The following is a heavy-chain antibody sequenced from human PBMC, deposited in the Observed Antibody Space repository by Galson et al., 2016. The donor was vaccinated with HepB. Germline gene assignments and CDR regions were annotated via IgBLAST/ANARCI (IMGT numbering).Heavy chain of an antibody. CDR1: GFTFRSFA. Sequence: SLRLSCAASGFTFRSFAMHWVRQAPGKGLQWLAVISYDGDVKHYADFAKGQFTISRDNSKNTLFLQMNCLRVEDTAVYFCLKRRKYTGDDTLDIWGQGTMVTVSP. D-gene: IGHD1-14*01. CDR2: ISYDGDVK. V-gene: IGHV3-30*18. J-gene: IGHJ3*02. CDR3: LKRRKYTGDDTLDI.